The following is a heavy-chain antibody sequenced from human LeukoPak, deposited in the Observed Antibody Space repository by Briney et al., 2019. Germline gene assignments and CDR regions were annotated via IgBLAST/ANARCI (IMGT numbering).Heavy chain of an antibody. CDR3: ARTSITMVRGVIIPLPDY. J-gene: IGHJ4*02. CDR1: GFTFSSYE. CDR2: IKQDGSEK. Sequence: QPGGSLRLSCAASGFTFSSYEMNWVRQAPGKGLEWVVNIKQDGSEKYYVDSVKGRFTISRDNAKNSLYLQMNSLRAEDTAVYYCARTSITMVRGVIIPLPDYWGQGTLVTVSS. V-gene: IGHV3-7*01. D-gene: IGHD3-10*01.